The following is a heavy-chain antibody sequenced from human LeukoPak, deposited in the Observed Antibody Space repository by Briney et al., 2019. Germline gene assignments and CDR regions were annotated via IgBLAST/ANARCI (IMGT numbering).Heavy chain of an antibody. D-gene: IGHD4-11*01. CDR1: GYTFTSYG. Sequence: ASVKVSCKASGYTFTSYGISWVRQAPGQGLEWMGWISAYNGNTNYALKLQGRVTMTTDTSTSTAYMELRSLRSDDTAVYYCARVSLADYTFDYWGQGTLVTVSS. CDR3: ARVSLADYTFDY. V-gene: IGHV1-18*01. CDR2: ISAYNGNT. J-gene: IGHJ4*02.